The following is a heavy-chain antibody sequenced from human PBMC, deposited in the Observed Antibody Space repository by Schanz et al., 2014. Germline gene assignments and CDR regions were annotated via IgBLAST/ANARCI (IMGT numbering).Heavy chain of an antibody. Sequence: EVRLVESGGGLVQPGGSLRLSCEASGFTFNSYAMTWVRQAPGKGLEWVSSISHSGGSTYYADSVKGRFTISRDNSKNTLYLQMNSLRAEDTAVYYCAKARRKSNCSGGRCFHYSYYGMDVWGQGTTVTVSS. D-gene: IGHD2-15*01. CDR2: ISHSGGST. CDR1: GFTFNSYA. CDR3: AKARRKSNCSGGRCFHYSYYGMDV. V-gene: IGHV3-23*04. J-gene: IGHJ6*02.